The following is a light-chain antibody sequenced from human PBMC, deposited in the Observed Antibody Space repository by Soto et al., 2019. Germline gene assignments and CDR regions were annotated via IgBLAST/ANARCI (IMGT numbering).Light chain of an antibody. V-gene: IGKV3-20*01. CDR3: QQYGSSPMYT. J-gene: IGKJ2*01. CDR1: QSVSSRY. Sequence: EIVLTQSPGTLSLSPGERATLSCRASQSVSSRYLAWYQQKPGQAPRLLTYGASSRDTVIPDRFSGSGSGTYFTLTISRLEPEDFAVYYCQQYGSSPMYTFGQGTKLEIK. CDR2: GAS.